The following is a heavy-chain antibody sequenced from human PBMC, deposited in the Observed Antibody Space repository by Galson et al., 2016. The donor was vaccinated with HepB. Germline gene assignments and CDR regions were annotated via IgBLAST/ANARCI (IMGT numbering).Heavy chain of an antibody. D-gene: IGHD6-19*01. V-gene: IGHV3-43D*03. CDR1: GFTFEDYV. CDR3: AKASGGDYFFEH. CDR2: VNWDGSAT. Sequence: SLRLSCAASGFTFEDYVIHWVRQPPGKGLEWVSLVNWDGSATFYTDSVKGRFTISRDNRQNSLYLQMNSLTTEDTALYFCAKASGGDYFFEHWGQGSLVTVSS. J-gene: IGHJ4*02.